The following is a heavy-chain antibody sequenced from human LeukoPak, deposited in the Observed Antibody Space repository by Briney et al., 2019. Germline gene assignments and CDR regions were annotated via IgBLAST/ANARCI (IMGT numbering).Heavy chain of an antibody. CDR3: ASHADWGKTTVTTHDAFDI. Sequence: ASVKVSCKASGYTFTGYYMHWVRQAPGQGLEWMGWINPNSGGTNYAQKFQGRVTMTRDTSISTAYMEPSRLRSDDTAVYYCASHADWGKTTVTTHDAFDIWGQGTMVTVSS. CDR2: INPNSGGT. V-gene: IGHV1-2*02. J-gene: IGHJ3*02. CDR1: GYTFTGYY. D-gene: IGHD4-17*01.